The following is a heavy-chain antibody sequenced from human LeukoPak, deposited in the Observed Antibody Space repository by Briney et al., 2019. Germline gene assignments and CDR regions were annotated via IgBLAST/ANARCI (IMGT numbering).Heavy chain of an antibody. Sequence: SETLSLTCNVSSGSISRFSWSWIRQSAGKGLVWIGRIYTSGTTNYNPSLKSRVSMSLDTSKSQFSLRLNSVTAADTAVYYCATEGAVPGIDHWGQGIQVTVSS. J-gene: IGHJ4*02. CDR1: SGSISRFS. CDR2: IYTSGTT. CDR3: ATEGAVPGIDH. D-gene: IGHD6-19*01. V-gene: IGHV4-4*07.